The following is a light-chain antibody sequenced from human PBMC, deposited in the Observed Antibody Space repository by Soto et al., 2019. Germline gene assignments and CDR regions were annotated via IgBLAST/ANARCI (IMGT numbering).Light chain of an antibody. V-gene: IGKV3-20*01. J-gene: IGKJ4*01. CDR3: HQYESSPLS. CDR1: QSVSSSY. CDR2: GAS. Sequence: EIVLTQSPGTLSLSPGERATLSCRASQSVSSSYLAWYQQKPGQAPRLLIYGASSRATGIPDRFSGSGSGTDFTLTISRLEPADFAVYYCHQYESSPLSFGGGTKVEIK.